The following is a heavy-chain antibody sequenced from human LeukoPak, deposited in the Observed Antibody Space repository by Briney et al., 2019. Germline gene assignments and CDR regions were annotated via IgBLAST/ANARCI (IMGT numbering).Heavy chain of an antibody. V-gene: IGHV3-53*01. CDR2: IYSGGST. J-gene: IGHJ4*02. Sequence: SGGSLRLSCAASGLTVSSNYMSWVRQAPGKGLEWVSVIYSGGSTYYADSVKGRFTISRDNSKNTLYLQMNSLRAEDTAVYYCARDGYYYDSSGYYRFFDYWGQGTLVTVSS. CDR1: GLTVSSNY. CDR3: ARDGYYYDSSGYYRFFDY. D-gene: IGHD3-22*01.